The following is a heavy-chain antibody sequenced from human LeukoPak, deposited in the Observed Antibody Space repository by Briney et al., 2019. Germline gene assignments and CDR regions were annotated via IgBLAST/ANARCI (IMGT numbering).Heavy chain of an antibody. CDR3: ARLWFGELSNWFDP. D-gene: IGHD3-10*01. J-gene: IGHJ5*02. CDR2: IYYSGST. Sequence: SETLSLTCTVSGGSISSSSYYWGWIRQPPGKGLEWIGSIYYSGSTYYNPSLKSRVTISVDTSKNQFSLKLSSVTAADTAVYYCARLWFGELSNWFDPWGQGTLVTVSS. V-gene: IGHV4-39*07. CDR1: GGSISSSSYY.